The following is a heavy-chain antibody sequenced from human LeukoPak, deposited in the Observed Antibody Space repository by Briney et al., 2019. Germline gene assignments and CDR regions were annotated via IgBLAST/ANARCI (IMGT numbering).Heavy chain of an antibody. CDR2: IKSKTDGGTT. Sequence: GGSLRLSCAASGFTFSSYEMNWVRQAPGKGLEWVGRIKSKTDGGTTDYAAPVKGRFTISRDDSKNTLYLQMNSLKTEDTAVYYCTTPKYSSGWYYFDYWGQGTLVTVSS. CDR1: GFTFSSYE. D-gene: IGHD6-19*01. CDR3: TTPKYSSGWYYFDY. J-gene: IGHJ4*02. V-gene: IGHV3-15*01.